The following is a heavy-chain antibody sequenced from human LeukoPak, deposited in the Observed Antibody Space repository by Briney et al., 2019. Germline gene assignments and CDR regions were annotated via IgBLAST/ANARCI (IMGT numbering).Heavy chain of an antibody. CDR2: IYQSGST. J-gene: IGHJ4*02. CDR1: GFTVSSNY. V-gene: IGHV4-4*01. CDR3: AREGGCSGGSCSAFDL. Sequence: GSLRLSCAASGFTVSSNYMSWVRQSPGKGLEWIGEIYQSGSTKYNPSLKSRVTMSMDKSKNEFSLRLTSVTAADTAVYFCAREGGCSGGSCSAFDLWGQGTLVIVSS. D-gene: IGHD2-15*01.